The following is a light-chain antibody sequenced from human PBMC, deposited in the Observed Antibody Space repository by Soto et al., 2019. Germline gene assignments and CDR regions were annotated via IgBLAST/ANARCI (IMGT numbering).Light chain of an antibody. CDR2: QGN. J-gene: IGLJ1*01. CDR3: RSYSGSSMAYV. CDR1: SGFVGSFSL. V-gene: IGLV2-14*02. Sequence: QSALAQPASVSGSPGQSITISCTGTSGFVGSFSLVSWYQHXPGXXPKXMLSQGNRRLSGVPARFSGSTSVHSASLTIFGLKAADEADYYWRSYSGSSMAYVFGCGKKGTVL.